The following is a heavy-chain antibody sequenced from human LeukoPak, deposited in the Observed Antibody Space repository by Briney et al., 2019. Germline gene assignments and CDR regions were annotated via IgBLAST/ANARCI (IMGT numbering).Heavy chain of an antibody. V-gene: IGHV4-34*01. CDR1: GGSFSGYY. Sequence: PSETLSLTCAVYGGSFSGYYWSWIRQPPGRGLEWIGEINHSGSTNYNPSLKSRVTISVDTSKNQLSLKLSSVTAADTAVYYCARLPAVVAATFDYWGQGTLVTVSS. J-gene: IGHJ4*02. D-gene: IGHD2-15*01. CDR2: INHSGST. CDR3: ARLPAVVAATFDY.